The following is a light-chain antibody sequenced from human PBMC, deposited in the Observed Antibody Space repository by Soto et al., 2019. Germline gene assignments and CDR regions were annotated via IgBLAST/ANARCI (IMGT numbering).Light chain of an antibody. Sequence: QSALTQPASVSGSPGQSITISCTGTSNDVGNYNYVSWYQQHPGRAPKLMIYEVSNRPSGVPDRFSGSKSGNTASLTISGLQAEDEADYFCCSYAGTYTYVFGTGTKVTVL. CDR2: EVS. CDR3: CSYAGTYTYV. CDR1: SNDVGNYNY. J-gene: IGLJ1*01. V-gene: IGLV2-11*01.